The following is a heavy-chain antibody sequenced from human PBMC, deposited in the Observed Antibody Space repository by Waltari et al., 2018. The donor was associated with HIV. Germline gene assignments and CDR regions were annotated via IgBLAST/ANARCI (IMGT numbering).Heavy chain of an antibody. J-gene: IGHJ4*02. D-gene: IGHD3-3*01. CDR2: IYYSGST. Sequence: QVQLQESGPGLVKPSQTLSLTCTVPGASISSGDYYWSWLRQPPGQGLEWIGYIYYSGSTYYNPSLQSRVTVSVDTSKSHFSLKLSSVTAADTAVYYCARAPVPYDFWSGYPYYFDFWGQGTLVTVSS. V-gene: IGHV4-30-4*01. CDR3: ARAPVPYDFWSGYPYYFDF. CDR1: GASISSGDYY.